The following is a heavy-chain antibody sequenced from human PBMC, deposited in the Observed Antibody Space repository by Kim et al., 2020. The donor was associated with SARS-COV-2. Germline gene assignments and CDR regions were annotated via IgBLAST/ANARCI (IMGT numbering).Heavy chain of an antibody. V-gene: IGHV3-11*01. Sequence: YAADSVQGRFTLSRDNSKHALYLPMNSLRAEDPAVYYCAKHDYGDYYFDSWGQGTLVTVSS. J-gene: IGHJ4*02. CDR3: AKHDYGDYYFDS. D-gene: IGHD4-17*01.